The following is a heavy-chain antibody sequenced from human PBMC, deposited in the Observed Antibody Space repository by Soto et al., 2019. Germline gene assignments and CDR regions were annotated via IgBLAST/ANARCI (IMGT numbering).Heavy chain of an antibody. Sequence: QITLKESGPPLVKPTQTLTLTCTFSGFSLSTSGVGVGWIRQPPGKALEWLALIYWDDDKRYSPSLTSRLTLTNDTSKNQVVLTMTNMDPVDTATYYCAHVLVVVANYGMDVWGQGTTVTVSS. D-gene: IGHD2-15*01. V-gene: IGHV2-5*02. CDR3: AHVLVVVANYGMDV. J-gene: IGHJ6*02. CDR1: GFSLSTSGVG. CDR2: IYWDDDK.